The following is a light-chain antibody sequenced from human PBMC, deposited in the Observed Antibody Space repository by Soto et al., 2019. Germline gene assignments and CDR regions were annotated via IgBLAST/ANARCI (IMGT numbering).Light chain of an antibody. CDR2: LGS. J-gene: IGKJ1*01. Sequence: DIVMTQSPLSLSVTPGEPASISCRSSQSLLHSNKNHYLDWYLQKPGQSPQLLIYLGSNRASGVPDRFSGSGSGTDFTLRISRVEAEDVGVYYCMQALQTWTFGQGTKVDIK. CDR1: QSLLHSNKNHY. V-gene: IGKV2-28*01. CDR3: MQALQTWT.